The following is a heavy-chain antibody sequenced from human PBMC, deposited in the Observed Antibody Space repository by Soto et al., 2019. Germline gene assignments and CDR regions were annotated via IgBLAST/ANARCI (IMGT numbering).Heavy chain of an antibody. CDR1: GYPFTAYY. D-gene: IGHD6-6*01. CDR3: ASSVTVRPGRGDYYALDV. V-gene: IGHV1-2*06. J-gene: IGHJ6*02. Sequence: QVQLVQSGAEVKKPGASVKVSCKASGYPFTAYYMHWVRQAPGQGLEWVGRINTKNGGTNSAQKFQGRVTMTRDPSINTAYMDLSRLGSDDTAVYYCASSVTVRPGRGDYYALDVWGQGTTVTVSS. CDR2: INTKNGGT.